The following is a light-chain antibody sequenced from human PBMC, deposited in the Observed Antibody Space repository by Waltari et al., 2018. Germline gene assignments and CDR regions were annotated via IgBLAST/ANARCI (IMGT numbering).Light chain of an antibody. CDR1: SSDVGGYNY. CDR2: DVS. V-gene: IGLV2-23*02. CDR3: CSYAGSPVV. J-gene: IGLJ2*01. Sequence: QSALTQPASVSGSPGQSITISCTGTSSDVGGYNYVSWYQQHPGKAPKLMIYDVSKRPSGVSNRFSGSKSGNTASLTISGLQAEDEADYYCCSYAGSPVVFG.